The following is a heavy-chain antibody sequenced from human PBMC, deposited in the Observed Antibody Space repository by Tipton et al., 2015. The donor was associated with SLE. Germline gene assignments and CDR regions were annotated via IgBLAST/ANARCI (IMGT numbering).Heavy chain of an antibody. CDR1: GFTFSRYW. J-gene: IGHJ4*02. CDR3: ARTLELESYPDS. D-gene: IGHD3-3*01. Sequence: SLRLSCAASGFTFSRYWMHWVRQAPGKGLVWISRINRDGTSTDYEDSVKGRFTISRDNAKYTLYLEMNSLRVDDTAVYFCARTLELESYPDSWGQGTLVTVSS. V-gene: IGHV3-74*01. CDR2: INRDGTST.